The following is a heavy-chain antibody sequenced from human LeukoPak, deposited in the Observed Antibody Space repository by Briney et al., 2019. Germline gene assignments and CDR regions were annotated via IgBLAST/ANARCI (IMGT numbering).Heavy chain of an antibody. Sequence: GGSLRLSCAPSGFTFRSFWVSWVRQAPGKGLEWVANINQDGSAGYFVDSVKGRFTISRDNAMTSLYLHMDSLRAEDTGIYFCARGSHDISGYRYLFDYRGQGTLVTVSS. CDR2: INQDGSAG. CDR1: GFTFRSFW. J-gene: IGHJ4*02. CDR3: ARGSHDISGYRYLFDY. V-gene: IGHV3-7*01. D-gene: IGHD3-22*01.